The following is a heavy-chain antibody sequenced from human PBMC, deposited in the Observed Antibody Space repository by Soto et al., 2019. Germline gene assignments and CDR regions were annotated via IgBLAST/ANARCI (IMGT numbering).Heavy chain of an antibody. CDR3: ARDQYDFRSGSYYYAMEV. V-gene: IGHV4-4*07. D-gene: IGHD3-3*01. Sequence: SETLSLTCTVSGGSISSYRWSWIRQPAGKGLEWIGRLNTYGNTHYNPSLKGRVTMSVDTSRDQVSLRLRSVTRADTAVYYCARDQYDFRSGSYYYAMEVWGQGTKVTVSS. CDR1: GGSISSYR. CDR2: LNTYGNT. J-gene: IGHJ6*02.